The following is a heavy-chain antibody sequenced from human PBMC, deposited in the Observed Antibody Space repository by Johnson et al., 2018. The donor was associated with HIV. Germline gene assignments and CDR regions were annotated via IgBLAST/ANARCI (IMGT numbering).Heavy chain of an antibody. V-gene: IGHV3-43D*03. CDR1: GFTFDDYA. J-gene: IGHJ3*02. CDR3: ARELRGPDAFDI. Sequence: VQLVESGGAVVQPGGSLRLSCAASGFTFDDYAMHWVRQVPGNGLEWVSLIRWDGAITRYVDSVKGRFTISRDNSRNSLYLQMKSLRAEDSALYYCARELRGPDAFDIWGQGTMVTVSS. CDR2: IRWDGAIT.